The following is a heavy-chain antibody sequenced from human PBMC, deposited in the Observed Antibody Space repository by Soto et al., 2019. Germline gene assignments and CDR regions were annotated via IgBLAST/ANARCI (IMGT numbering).Heavy chain of an antibody. CDR2: IDWDDDK. CDR3: ARMFHCSGGTCPFDY. V-gene: IGHV2-70*04. D-gene: IGHD2-15*01. J-gene: IGHJ4*02. Sequence: SGPTLVNPTHTLTLTCTFSGFSLSTSGMRVSWIRQPPGKALEWLARIDWDDDKFYNTSLKTRLTISKDSSKNQVVLTLTNMGPVDTATYYCARMFHCSGGTCPFDYWGQGALVTVSS. CDR1: GFSLSTSGMR.